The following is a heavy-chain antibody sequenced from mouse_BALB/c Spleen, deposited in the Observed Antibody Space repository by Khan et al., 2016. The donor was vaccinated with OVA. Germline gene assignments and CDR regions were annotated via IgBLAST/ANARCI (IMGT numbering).Heavy chain of an antibody. CDR3: GREGLRGVGLDY. CDR2: IYPGDDSN. Sequence: QVQLQQPGPELVKPGALVKISCKSSGYTFTSYDINWVKQRPGQGLDWIGWIYPGDDSNKYNKKFKGKATLTADKSSNTAYLQFSSLTSENSAVYFCGREGLRGVGLDYWGQGTSVTVSS. D-gene: IGHD2-4*01. J-gene: IGHJ4*01. V-gene: IGHV1S56*01. CDR1: GYTFTSYD.